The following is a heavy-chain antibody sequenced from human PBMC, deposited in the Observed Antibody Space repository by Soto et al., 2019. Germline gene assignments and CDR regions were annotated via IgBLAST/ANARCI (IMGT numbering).Heavy chain of an antibody. CDR2: ISFEGSER. J-gene: IGHJ6*02. CDR1: QFTFRSYG. V-gene: IGHV3-30*03. Sequence: GGSLRLSCSASQFTFRSYGMHWVRQAPGKGLEWVASISFEGSERFYTDSVKGRFTISRDNSKNTLYLQMNNLRAEDTAVYYCAAQPRFGDFSPDYYGMDVWGQGTTVTVSS. D-gene: IGHD3-10*01. CDR3: AAQPRFGDFSPDYYGMDV.